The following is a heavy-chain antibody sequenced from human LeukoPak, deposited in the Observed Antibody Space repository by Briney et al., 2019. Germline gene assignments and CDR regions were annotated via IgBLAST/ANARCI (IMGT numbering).Heavy chain of an antibody. CDR1: GFTFSNYG. CDR2: ISGRSDST. CDR3: AKASGYYYDSSGYYLGAFDI. V-gene: IGHV3-23*01. D-gene: IGHD3-22*01. Sequence: GGSLRLSCAASGFTFSNYGMNWVRQAPGKGLEWVSTISGRSDSTYYVDSVKGRFTISRDNSKDTLYLQLNYLRAEDTAVYYCAKASGYYYDSSGYYLGAFDIWGPGTMVTVSS. J-gene: IGHJ3*02.